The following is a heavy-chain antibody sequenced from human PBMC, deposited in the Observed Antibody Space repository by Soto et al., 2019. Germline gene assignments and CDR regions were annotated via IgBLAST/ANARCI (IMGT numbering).Heavy chain of an antibody. J-gene: IGHJ4*02. V-gene: IGHV1-8*01. CDR3: ARLIAAAGTDDY. CDR2: MNPNSGNT. D-gene: IGHD6-13*01. Sequence: ASVKVSCKASGYTFTSYDINWVRQATGQGLEWMGWMNPNSGNTGYAQKFQGRVTMTRNTSISTAYMELSSLRPEDTAVYYCARLIAAAGTDDYWGQGTLVTVSS. CDR1: GYTFTSYD.